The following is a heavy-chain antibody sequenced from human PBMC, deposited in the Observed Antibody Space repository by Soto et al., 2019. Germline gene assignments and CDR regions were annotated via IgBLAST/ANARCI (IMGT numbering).Heavy chain of an antibody. CDR3: ARDWTHYDSSGPGDY. J-gene: IGHJ4*02. CDR1: GDSVSSKSAT. Sequence: SQTLSLTCAISGDSVSSKSATWNWIRQSPSRGLEWLGRTYYRSKWSTDYAVSVKGRITVSPDTSAITAYMELSSLRSEDTAVYYCARDWTHYDSSGPGDYWGQGTLVTVS. CDR2: TYYRSKWST. D-gene: IGHD3-22*01. V-gene: IGHV6-1*01.